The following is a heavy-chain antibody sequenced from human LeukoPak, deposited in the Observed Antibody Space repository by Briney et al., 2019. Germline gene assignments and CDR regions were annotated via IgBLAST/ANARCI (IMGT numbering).Heavy chain of an antibody. CDR2: MNPNSGNT. V-gene: IGHV1-8*01. Sequence: ASVTVSCKASGYTFPSYDINWVRQATGQGLEWMGWMNPNSGNTGYAQKFQGRATMTRNTSISTAYMELSSLRSEDTAVYYCAVMMTTVTHVGDYWGQGTLVTVSS. D-gene: IGHD4-17*01. CDR1: GYTFPSYD. J-gene: IGHJ4*02. CDR3: AVMMTTVTHVGDY.